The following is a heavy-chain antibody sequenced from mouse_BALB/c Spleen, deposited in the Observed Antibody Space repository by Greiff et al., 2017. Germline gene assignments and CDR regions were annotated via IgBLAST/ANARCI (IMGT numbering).Heavy chain of an antibody. J-gene: IGHJ2*01. CDR3: ARYRGGYGNYFDY. D-gene: IGHD2-10*02. CDR1: GDSITSGY. V-gene: IGHV3-8*02. Sequence: EVHLVESGSSLVKPSQTLSLTCSVTGDSITSGYWNWIRKFPGNKLEYMGYISYSGSTYYNPSLKSRISITRDTSKNQYYLQLNSVTTEDTATYYCARYRGGYGNYFDYWGQGTTLTVSS. CDR2: ISYSGST.